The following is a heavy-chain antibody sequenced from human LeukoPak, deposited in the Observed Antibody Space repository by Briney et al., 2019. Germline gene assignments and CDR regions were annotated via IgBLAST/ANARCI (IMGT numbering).Heavy chain of an antibody. V-gene: IGHV1-69*01. D-gene: IGHD5-24*01. CDR1: GGTFSSYA. J-gene: IGHJ6*02. CDR3: ARDHPRMATINYYYGMDV. Sequence: SVKVSCKASGGTFSSYAISWVRQAPGQGLEWMGGIVPIFGTANYAQKSQGRVTITADGSTSTAYMELSSLRSEDTAVYYCARDHPRMATINYYYGMDVWGQGTTVTVSS. CDR2: IVPIFGTA.